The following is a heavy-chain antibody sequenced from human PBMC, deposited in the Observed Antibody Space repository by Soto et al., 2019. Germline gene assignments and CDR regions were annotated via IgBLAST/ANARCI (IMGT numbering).Heavy chain of an antibody. J-gene: IGHJ4*02. Sequence: QVPLVQSGAEVKKPGASVKVSCKASGYTFTSYGISWVRQAPGQGPEWMGWISAYNGNTNYAQKLQGRVTKTTDTSTSTAYMELRSLRSDDTAVYYCARVGGDYGDLLNFDYWGQGTLVTVSS. CDR3: ARVGGDYGDLLNFDY. V-gene: IGHV1-18*01. D-gene: IGHD4-17*01. CDR1: GYTFTSYG. CDR2: ISAYNGNT.